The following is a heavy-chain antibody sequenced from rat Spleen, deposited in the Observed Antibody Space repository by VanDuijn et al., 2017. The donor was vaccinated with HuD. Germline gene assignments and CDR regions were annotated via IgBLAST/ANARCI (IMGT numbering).Heavy chain of an antibody. CDR1: GFTFSSSW. Sequence: EVQLVETGGDLVQPGRSLKLSCVASGFTFSSSWMYWIRQAPKKGLEWVATIIYDGSSTYYRDSVKGRFTISGDIAKSTLYLQMDSLRSEDTATYYCVRSDGVHYYLPFADWGQGTLVTVSS. D-gene: IGHD1-12*02. V-gene: IGHV5-58*01. CDR2: IIYDGSST. CDR3: VRSDGVHYYLPFAD. J-gene: IGHJ3*01.